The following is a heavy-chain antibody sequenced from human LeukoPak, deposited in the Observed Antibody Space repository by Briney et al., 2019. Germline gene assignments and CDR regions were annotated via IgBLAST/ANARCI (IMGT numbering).Heavy chain of an antibody. Sequence: SETLSLTCTVSGGSISSSSYYWGRIRQPPGKGLEWIGSIYYSGSTYYNPSLKSRVTISVDTSKNQFSLKLSSVTAADTAVYYCARMVVVPAATTGPSYYYYYGMDVWGQGTTVTVSS. CDR2: IYYSGST. D-gene: IGHD2-2*01. J-gene: IGHJ6*02. CDR1: GGSISSSSYY. CDR3: ARMVVVPAATTGPSYYYYYGMDV. V-gene: IGHV4-39*01.